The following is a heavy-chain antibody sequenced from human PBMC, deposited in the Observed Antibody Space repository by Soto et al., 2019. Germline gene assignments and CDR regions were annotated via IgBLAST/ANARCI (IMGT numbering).Heavy chain of an antibody. J-gene: IGHJ2*01. V-gene: IGHV3-30*03. CDR2: ISYDGSNK. CDR3: ARDPLWGTAMVLWYFDL. CDR1: GFTFSSYS. D-gene: IGHD5-18*01. Sequence: TGGSLRLSCAASGFTFSSYSMNWVRQAPGKGLEWVALISYDGSNKYYADSVKGRFTISRDNSKNTLYLQMNSLRAEDTAVYFCARDPLWGTAMVLWYFDLWGRGTLVTVSS.